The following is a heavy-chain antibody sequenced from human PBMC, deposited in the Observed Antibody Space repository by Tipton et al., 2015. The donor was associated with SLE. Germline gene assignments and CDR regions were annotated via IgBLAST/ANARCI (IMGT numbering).Heavy chain of an antibody. Sequence: TLSLTCTVSGGSISSHYWSWIRQPPGKGLEWIGYIYYSGSTNYNPSLKSRVTISVDTSKNQFSLKLSSVTAADTAVCYCARTGYSSSWLYFQHWGQGTLVTVSS. J-gene: IGHJ1*01. V-gene: IGHV4-59*11. CDR2: IYYSGST. D-gene: IGHD6-13*01. CDR3: ARTGYSSSWLYFQH. CDR1: GGSISSHY.